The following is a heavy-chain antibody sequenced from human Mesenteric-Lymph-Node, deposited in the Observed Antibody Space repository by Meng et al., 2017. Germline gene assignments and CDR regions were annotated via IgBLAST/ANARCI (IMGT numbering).Heavy chain of an antibody. Sequence: SETLSLTCTVSGGSISSYYWSWIRQPPGKGLEWIGYIYYSGSTNYNPSLKSRVTISVDTSKNQFSLKLSSVTAADTAVYYCARLPFTLYYYYYGMDVWGQGTTVTVSS. CDR3: ARLPFTLYYYYYGMDV. V-gene: IGHV4-59*01. J-gene: IGHJ6*02. D-gene: IGHD5-12*01. CDR1: GGSISSYY. CDR2: IYYSGST.